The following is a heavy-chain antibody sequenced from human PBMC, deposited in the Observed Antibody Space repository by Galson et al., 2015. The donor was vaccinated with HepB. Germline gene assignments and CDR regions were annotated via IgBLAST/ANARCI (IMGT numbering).Heavy chain of an antibody. V-gene: IGHV3-7*01. D-gene: IGHD3-10*01. CDR3: ATNGHGSGSRHFDY. J-gene: IGHJ4*02. Sequence: SLRLSCAASGFTFRNYKRNWVAQAPGKGLESVAKIQGDGTEKSYAASVKGRFSISKDNSNNLLYLQMNRLRAEDTAVYYCATNGHGSGSRHFDYWGQGTLVTVSS. CDR2: IQGDGTEK. CDR1: GFTFRNYK.